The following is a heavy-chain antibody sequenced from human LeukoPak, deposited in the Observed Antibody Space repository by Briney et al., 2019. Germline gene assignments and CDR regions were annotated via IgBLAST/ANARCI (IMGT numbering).Heavy chain of an antibody. J-gene: IGHJ3*02. Sequence: PGGSLRLSCAASGFTFSNYGMHWVRQAPGKGLEWVAVIWYDGSNKYYADSVKGRFTISRDNSKNTLYLQMNSLRAEDTAVYYCARAPGDADAFDIWGQGTMVTVSS. CDR1: GFTFSNYG. CDR3: ARAPGDADAFDI. CDR2: IWYDGSNK. D-gene: IGHD4-17*01. V-gene: IGHV3-33*01.